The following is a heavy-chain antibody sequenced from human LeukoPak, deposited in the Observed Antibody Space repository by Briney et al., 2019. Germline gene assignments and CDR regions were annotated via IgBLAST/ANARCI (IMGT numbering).Heavy chain of an antibody. Sequence: GGSLGLFCAASGFTFSDYNMKWVRQAPGRGLEWVSYITNGGSTIHHADSVKGRFTISRDNAKKTLYLQMNSLRAEDTAVYYCARSIGLTGGGVDVWGQGTTVTVSS. D-gene: IGHD3-9*01. CDR3: ARSIGLTGGGVDV. J-gene: IGHJ6*02. CDR1: GFTFSDYN. V-gene: IGHV3-11*01. CDR2: ITNGGSTI.